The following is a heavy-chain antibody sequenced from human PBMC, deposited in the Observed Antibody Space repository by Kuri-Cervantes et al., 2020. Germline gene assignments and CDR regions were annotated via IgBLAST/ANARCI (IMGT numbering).Heavy chain of an antibody. CDR1: GYSISSGYY. Sequence: ETLSLTCTVSGYSISSGYYWGWIRQPPGKGLEWVSLISWDGGSTYYADSVKGRFTISRDNSKNSLYLQMNSLRVEDTALYYCRGSGNYDYWGQGTLVTVSS. D-gene: IGHD3-10*01. CDR3: RGSGNYDY. J-gene: IGHJ4*02. V-gene: IGHV3-43D*03. CDR2: ISWDGGST.